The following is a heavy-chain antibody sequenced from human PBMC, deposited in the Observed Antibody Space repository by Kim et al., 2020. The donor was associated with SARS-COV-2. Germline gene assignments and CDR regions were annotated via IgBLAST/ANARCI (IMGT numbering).Heavy chain of an antibody. CDR3: PRGSGWYAPSF. D-gene: IGHD6-19*01. Sequence: SETLSLTCAVYGGSFSGYYWSWIRQPPGKGLEWIGEINHSGSTNYNPSLESRVTISVDTSKNQFSLKLSSVTAADTAVYYLPRGSGWYAPSFWGQGHLV. V-gene: IGHV4-34*01. CDR1: GGSFSGYY. CDR2: INHSGST. J-gene: IGHJ4*02.